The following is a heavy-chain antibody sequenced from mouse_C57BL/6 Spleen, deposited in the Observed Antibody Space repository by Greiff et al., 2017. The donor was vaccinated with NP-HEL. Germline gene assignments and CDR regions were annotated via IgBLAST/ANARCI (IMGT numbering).Heavy chain of an antibody. CDR2: IYPGDGGT. CDR3: ARTFGHGSPYYFDY. D-gene: IGHD1-1*02. CDR1: GYAFSSYW. V-gene: IGHV1-80*01. Sequence: QVQLKQSGAELVKPGASVKISCKASGYAFSSYWMNWVKQRPGKGLEWIGQIYPGDGGTNYNGKFKGKATLTADKSSSTAYMQLSSLTSEDSAVYFCARTFGHGSPYYFDYWGQGTTLTVSS. J-gene: IGHJ2*01.